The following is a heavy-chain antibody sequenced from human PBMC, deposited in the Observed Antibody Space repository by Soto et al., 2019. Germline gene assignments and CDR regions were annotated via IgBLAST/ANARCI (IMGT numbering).Heavy chain of an antibody. CDR1: GFTFSSYG. CDR2: IWYDGSNK. CDR3: AGGRLLPPPTKYSMDV. Sequence: PGGSLRLSCAASGFTFSSYGMHWVRQAPGKGLEWVAVIWYDGSNKYYADSVKGRFTISRDNSKNTLYLQMNSLRAEDTAVYYCAGGRLLPPPTKYSMDVWGQGTTVTVSS. V-gene: IGHV3-33*01. J-gene: IGHJ6*02. D-gene: IGHD4-17*01.